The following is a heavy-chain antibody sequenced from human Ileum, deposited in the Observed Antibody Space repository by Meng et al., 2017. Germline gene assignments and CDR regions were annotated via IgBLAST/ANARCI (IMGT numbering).Heavy chain of an antibody. CDR2: TYYRSKWFN. CDR1: GDSVSSNSAA. J-gene: IGHJ4*02. Sequence: GQLQQSGPGLVKPSQTLSLTFAISGDSVSSNSAAWNWIRQSQSRGLEWLGRTYYRSKWFNEYAVSVKSRITINPDTSENQFSLQLNSVTPEDAAVYYCARGGGSYYHFDYWGQGTLVTVSS. V-gene: IGHV6-1*01. CDR3: ARGGGSYYHFDY. D-gene: IGHD1-26*01.